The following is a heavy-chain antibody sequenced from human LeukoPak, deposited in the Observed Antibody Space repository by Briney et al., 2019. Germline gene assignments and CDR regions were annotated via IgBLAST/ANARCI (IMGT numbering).Heavy chain of an antibody. Sequence: GGSLRLSCGASGFTFSNYMRNWVGQAPGKGRVWVSRIKSDGITITYADSVKGRFTISRDNAKNTLYLQMNSLRAEDTAVYYCLRDLNWSLDQWGQGTLVTVSS. CDR1: GFTFSNYM. CDR2: IKSDGITI. J-gene: IGHJ4*02. V-gene: IGHV3-74*01. CDR3: LRDLNWSLDQ. D-gene: IGHD1-20*01.